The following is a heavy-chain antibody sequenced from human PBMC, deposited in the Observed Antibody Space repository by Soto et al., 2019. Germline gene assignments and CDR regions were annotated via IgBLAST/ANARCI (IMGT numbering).Heavy chain of an antibody. J-gene: IGHJ4*02. V-gene: IGHV3-23*01. CDR1: GFTFNIYA. Sequence: EVQLLESGGDLIQPGGSLRLSCAASGFTFNIYAMAWVRQAPGKGLEWVSAISRYGDFTYYADSVEGRFTISRDNSKNTLHLQMNSLIAVDTALYYCAKDRYLDHDSRGYLFDNWGQGTLVTVSS. CDR3: AKDRYLDHDSRGYLFDN. CDR2: ISRYGDFT. D-gene: IGHD3-22*01.